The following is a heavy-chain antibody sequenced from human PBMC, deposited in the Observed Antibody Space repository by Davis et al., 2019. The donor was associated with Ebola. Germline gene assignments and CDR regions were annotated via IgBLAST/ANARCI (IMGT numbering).Heavy chain of an antibody. D-gene: IGHD6-13*01. V-gene: IGHV5-51*01. CDR3: ARRQIAGSGLDY. CDR2: IYPADSDI. Sequence: GGSLRLSCKGSGYTFTDHWIAWVRQMPGKGLAWVGIIYPADSDIKYSPSFQGHVTVSAAKSIDTAYLQWRSLEASDTAIYFCARRQIAGSGLDYWGQGTLVTVSS. J-gene: IGHJ4*02. CDR1: GYTFTDHW.